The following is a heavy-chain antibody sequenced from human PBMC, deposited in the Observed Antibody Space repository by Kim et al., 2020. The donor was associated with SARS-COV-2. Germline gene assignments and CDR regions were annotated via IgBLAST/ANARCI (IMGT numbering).Heavy chain of an antibody. V-gene: IGHV4-39*01. D-gene: IGHD6-6*01. CDR1: GGSISSSSYY. CDR3: AITGGVVLAARPSWFDP. CDR2: IYYSGST. Sequence: SETLSLTCTVSGGSISSSSYYWGWIRQPPGKGLEWIGSIYYSGSTYYNPSLKSRVTISVDTSKNQFSLKLSSVTAADTAVYYCAITGGVVLAARPSWFDPWGQGTLVTVSS. J-gene: IGHJ5*02.